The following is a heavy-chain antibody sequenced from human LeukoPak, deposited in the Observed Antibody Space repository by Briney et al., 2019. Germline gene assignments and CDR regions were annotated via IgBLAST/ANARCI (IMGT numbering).Heavy chain of an antibody. Sequence: ASVKVSCKASGYTFIDNYIHWVRQAPGQGFEWMGWINPNSGGTNYAQKFQGRVTMTRDTSISTAYMDLSRLRSDDTAVYYCARGSIVGATFDYFDYWGQGTLVTVSS. CDR2: INPNSGGT. V-gene: IGHV1-2*02. CDR3: ARGSIVGATFDYFDY. D-gene: IGHD1-26*01. J-gene: IGHJ4*02. CDR1: GYTFIDNY.